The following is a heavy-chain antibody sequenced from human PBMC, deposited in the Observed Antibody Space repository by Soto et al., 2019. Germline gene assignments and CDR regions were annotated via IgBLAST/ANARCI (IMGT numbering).Heavy chain of an antibody. V-gene: IGHV3-15*01. J-gene: IGHJ4*02. CDR2: IKSKTDGGTT. CDR3: TRSGYYDILTGYYKGAPLDY. D-gene: IGHD3-9*01. Sequence: GGSLRLSCAASGFTFSNAWMSWVRQAPGKGLEWVGRIKSKTDGGTTDYAAPVKGRFTISRDDSKNTLYLQMNSLKTEDTAVYYCTRSGYYDILTGYYKGAPLDYWGQGTLVTVSS. CDR1: GFTFSNAW.